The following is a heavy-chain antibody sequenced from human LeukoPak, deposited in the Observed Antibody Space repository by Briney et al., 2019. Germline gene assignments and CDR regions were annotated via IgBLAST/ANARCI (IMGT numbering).Heavy chain of an antibody. CDR2: ISGSGGST. D-gene: IGHD1-26*01. CDR1: GFTFSSYA. Sequence: GGSLRLSCAASGFTFSSYAMSWVRQAPGKGLEWVSAISGSGGSTYYADSVEGRFTISRDNSKNTLYLQMNSLRAEDTAVYYCAKAEPVWELMSLDYWGQGTLVTVSS. V-gene: IGHV3-23*01. J-gene: IGHJ4*02. CDR3: AKAEPVWELMSLDY.